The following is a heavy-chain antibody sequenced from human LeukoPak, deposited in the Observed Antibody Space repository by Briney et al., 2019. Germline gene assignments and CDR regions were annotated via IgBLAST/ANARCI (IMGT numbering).Heavy chain of an antibody. J-gene: IGHJ6*03. V-gene: IGHV1-69*13. Sequence: GASVKVSCKXSGGTFSSYAISWVRQAPGQGLEWMGGIIPIFGTANYAQKFQGRVTITADESTSTAYMELSSLRSEDTAVYYCARNIVVVPAAEPILNMDVWGKGTTVTVSS. CDR2: IIPIFGTA. CDR3: ARNIVVVPAAEPILNMDV. D-gene: IGHD2-2*01. CDR1: GGTFSSYA.